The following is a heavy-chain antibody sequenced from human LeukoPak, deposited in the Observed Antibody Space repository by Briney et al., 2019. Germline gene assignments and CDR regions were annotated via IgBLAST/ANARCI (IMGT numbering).Heavy chain of an antibody. CDR1: GFTFSSYG. CDR2: IWYDGSNK. V-gene: IGHV3-30*02. Sequence: GGSLRLSCAASGFTFSSYGMHWVRQAPGKGLEWVAVIWYDGSNKYYADSVRGRFTISRDNSKNTLYLQMNSLRVEDTAVYYCAKSATRWLQSDAFDIWGQGTMVTVAS. CDR3: AKSATRWLQSDAFDI. D-gene: IGHD5-24*01. J-gene: IGHJ3*02.